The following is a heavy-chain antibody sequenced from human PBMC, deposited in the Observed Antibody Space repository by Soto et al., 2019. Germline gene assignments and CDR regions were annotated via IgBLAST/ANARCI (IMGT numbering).Heavy chain of an antibody. Sequence: QVQLVESGGTVVQPGRSLRLSCAASGFTFSSYGMHWVRQAPGKGLEWVAVIWYDGSNKYCVDSVKGRFTISRDNSKNTLYLQMNSLRAEDTAVYYCARGKTYLDYWGQGTLVTVSS. V-gene: IGHV3-33*01. CDR1: GFTFSSYG. CDR3: ARGKTYLDY. CDR2: IWYDGSNK. J-gene: IGHJ4*02.